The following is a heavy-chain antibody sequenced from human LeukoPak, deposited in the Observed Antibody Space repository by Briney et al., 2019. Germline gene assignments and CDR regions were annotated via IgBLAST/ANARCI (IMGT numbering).Heavy chain of an antibody. Sequence: GGSLRLSCAASGFTFANYAMNWFRHTPGKGLEWLSYISSTNAIYYADSVKGRFTISRDNAKESLYLQMNSLRAEDTAVYYCARDKKGALNYWGKEPLVTVS. J-gene: IGHJ4*02. CDR3: ARDKKGALNY. CDR1: GFTFANYA. D-gene: IGHD3-16*01. CDR2: ISSTNAI. V-gene: IGHV3-69-1*02.